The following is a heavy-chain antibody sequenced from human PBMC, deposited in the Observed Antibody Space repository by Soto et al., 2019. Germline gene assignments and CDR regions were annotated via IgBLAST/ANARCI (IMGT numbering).Heavy chain of an antibody. J-gene: IGHJ5*02. D-gene: IGHD5-12*01. V-gene: IGHV1-2*02. CDR3: ARGGGRGYNELDP. CDR2: INPNSGGT. Sequence: VASVKVSCKASGYTFTAYYMHWVRQAPGQGLEWMGWINPNSGGTYHAQNFQGRVTMTRDTSTTTAYMELASLRSDDTAVYYCARGGGRGYNELDPWGHGTLVTVSS. CDR1: GYTFTAYY.